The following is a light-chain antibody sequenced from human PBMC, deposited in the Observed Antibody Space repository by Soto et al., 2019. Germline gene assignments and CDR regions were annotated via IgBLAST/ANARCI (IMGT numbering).Light chain of an antibody. CDR2: GNR. J-gene: IGLJ3*02. CDR1: NSNLGAGYD. V-gene: IGLV1-40*01. CDR3: KAYDYSLTAFV. Sequence: QSVLTQPPSVSGAPGQRVTISCTGNNSNLGAGYDVHWYQQLPGAAPNLVIFGNRNRPSGVPERLSGSKSGTSASLAITGLQAEDEADYYCKAYDYSLTAFVFGGGTKLTVL.